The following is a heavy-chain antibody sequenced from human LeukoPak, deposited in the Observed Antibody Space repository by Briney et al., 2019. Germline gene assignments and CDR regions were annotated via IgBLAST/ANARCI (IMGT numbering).Heavy chain of an antibody. V-gene: IGHV4-59*08. CDR1: GGSISSYY. Sequence: SETLSLTCTVSGGSISSYYWSWIRQPPGKGLECIGYIYYSGSTNYNPSLKSRVTISVDTSKNQFSLKLSSVTAADTAVYYCARRPFYCSSTSCHGGAFDIWGQGTMVTVSS. D-gene: IGHD2-2*01. J-gene: IGHJ3*02. CDR3: ARRPFYCSSTSCHGGAFDI. CDR2: IYYSGST.